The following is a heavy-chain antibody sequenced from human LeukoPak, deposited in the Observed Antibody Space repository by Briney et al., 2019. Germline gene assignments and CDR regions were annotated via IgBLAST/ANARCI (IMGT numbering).Heavy chain of an antibody. CDR3: ARDPDSSSWYYFDY. Sequence: PGGSLRLSCAASGFTFSSYSMNWVRQAPGKGLEWVSSISSSSSYIYYADSVKGRFTISRDNAKNSLYLQMNSLRAEDTAVYYCARDPDSSSWYYFDYWGQGTLVTVSS. CDR2: ISSSSSYI. J-gene: IGHJ4*02. V-gene: IGHV3-21*01. D-gene: IGHD6-13*01. CDR1: GFTFSSYS.